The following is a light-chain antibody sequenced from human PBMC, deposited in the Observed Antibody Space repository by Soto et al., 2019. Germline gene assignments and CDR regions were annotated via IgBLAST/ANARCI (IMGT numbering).Light chain of an antibody. CDR1: QILVYRDGNTY. V-gene: IGKV2-30*01. CDR2: KVS. Sequence: DVVVTHSPLSLPVTLGHSASISCISIQILVYRDGNTYLSWFHQRTGQSPRRLIYKVSNRDSGVPDRFSGSGSGTDFTLKISRVEAEDVGVYYCMQGTHWPPITFGQGTRLEIK. CDR3: MQGTHWPPIT. J-gene: IGKJ5*01.